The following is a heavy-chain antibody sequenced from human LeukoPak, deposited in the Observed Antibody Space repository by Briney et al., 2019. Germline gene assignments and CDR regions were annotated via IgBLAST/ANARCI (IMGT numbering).Heavy chain of an antibody. V-gene: IGHV4-59*01. CDR2: IYYSGNP. CDR3: ARDRGDGYDYFWDY. Sequence: SETLSLTCTVSGGSISPYYWSWIRQPPGKGLEWIGYIYYSGNPKYNPSLKSRVTISVDTSKNQFSLKLSSVTAADTAVYYCARDRGDGYDYFWDYWGQGTLVTVSS. J-gene: IGHJ4*02. D-gene: IGHD5-12*01. CDR1: GGSISPYY.